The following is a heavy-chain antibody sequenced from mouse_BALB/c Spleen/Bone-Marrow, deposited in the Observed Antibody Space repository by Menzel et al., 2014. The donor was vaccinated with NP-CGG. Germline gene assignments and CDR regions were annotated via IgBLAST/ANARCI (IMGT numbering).Heavy chain of an antibody. CDR1: GFTFSDYF. V-gene: IGHV5-4*02. CDR3: ARDGDYRYAWFAF. J-gene: IGHJ3*01. CDR2: ISDGGNCT. Sequence: EVKLVESGGALVKPGGSLKLSCAASGFTFSDYFMYWVRQTPEKRLEWVATISDGGNCTCYPDSVKGRFTISRDSAKNNLHLQMNSLKSEDTAKYFCARDGDYRYAWFAFWGQGTLVTVSA. D-gene: IGHD2-14*01.